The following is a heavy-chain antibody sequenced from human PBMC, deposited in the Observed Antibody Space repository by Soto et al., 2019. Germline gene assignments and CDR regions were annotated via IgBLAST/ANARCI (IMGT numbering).Heavy chain of an antibody. J-gene: IGHJ4*02. Sequence: GGSLRLSCAAPGFAFSSYGMSWVRQAPGKGLEWVANIKQDGSEKYYVDSVKGRFTISRDNAKNSLYPQMNSLRAEDTAVYYCAREGGIFTIFGVVTPSDFDYWGQGTLVTVSS. D-gene: IGHD3-3*01. CDR1: GFAFSSYG. CDR3: AREGGIFTIFGVVTPSDFDY. V-gene: IGHV3-7*01. CDR2: IKQDGSEK.